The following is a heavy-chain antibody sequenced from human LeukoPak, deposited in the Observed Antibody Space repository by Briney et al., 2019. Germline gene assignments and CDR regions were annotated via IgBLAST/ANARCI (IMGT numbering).Heavy chain of an antibody. CDR2: INPNSGGT. CDR3: ARDLVGYYGSGSYPSDY. J-gene: IGHJ4*02. CDR1: GYTFTGYY. Sequence: GASVKVSCKASGYTFTGYYMHWVRQAPGQGLEWMGWINPNSGGTNYAQKFQGRVTMTRDTSISTAYMELSGLRSDDTAVYYCARDLVGYYGSGSYPSDYWGQGTLVTVSS. V-gene: IGHV1-2*02. D-gene: IGHD3-10*01.